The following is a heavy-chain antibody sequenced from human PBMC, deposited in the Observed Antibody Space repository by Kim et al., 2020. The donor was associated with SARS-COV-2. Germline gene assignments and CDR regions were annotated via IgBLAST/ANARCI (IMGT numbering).Heavy chain of an antibody. D-gene: IGHD3-9*01. J-gene: IGHJ3*01. CDR1: GASIRGSSYY. Sequence: SETLSLTCSVSGASIRGSSYYWAWLRQPPGKSPEWIGSFFFRGANYYNPSLESRVQIEDDMSTNQFFLKLSSMTAADTAVYYCAIDKGGFETPLYVWC. CDR2: FFFRGAN. V-gene: IGHV4-39*07. CDR3: AIDKGGFETPLYV.